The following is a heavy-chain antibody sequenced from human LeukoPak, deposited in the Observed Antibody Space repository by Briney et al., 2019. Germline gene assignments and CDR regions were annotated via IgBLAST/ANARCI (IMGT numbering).Heavy chain of an antibody. J-gene: IGHJ3*02. D-gene: IGHD2-15*01. Sequence: ASVKVSCKASGYTFTGYYMHWVRQAPGQGLEWMGWINCNSGGTNYAQKFQGWVTMTRDTSINTAYMELSRLRSDDTAVYYCATSRYLIGYCSGGDYDAFDIWGQGTMVTVSS. V-gene: IGHV1-2*04. CDR1: GYTFTGYY. CDR3: ATSRYLIGYCSGGDYDAFDI. CDR2: INCNSGGT.